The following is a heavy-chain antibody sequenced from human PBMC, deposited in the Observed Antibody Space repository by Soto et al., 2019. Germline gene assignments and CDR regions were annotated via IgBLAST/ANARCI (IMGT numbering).Heavy chain of an antibody. D-gene: IGHD2-2*01. V-gene: IGHV3-73*01. CDR2: IRSKANSYAT. Sequence: HPGGSLRLSCAASGFTFSGSAMHWVRQASGKGLEWVGRIRSKANSYATAYADSVKGRFTISRDNSKNTLYLQMNSLTTEDTAVYYCAKGGPDCASTTCYLLVAFDIWGQGTMVTVSS. J-gene: IGHJ3*02. CDR1: GFTFSGSA. CDR3: AKGGPDCASTTCYLLVAFDI.